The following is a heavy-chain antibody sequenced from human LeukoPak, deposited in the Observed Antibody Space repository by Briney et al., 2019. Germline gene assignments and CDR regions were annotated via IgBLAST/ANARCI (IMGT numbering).Heavy chain of an antibody. Sequence: ASVKVSCKASGYAFTSYDINWVRQATGQGLEWMGWMNPNSGNTGYAQKFQGRVTMTRNTSISTAYMELSSLRSEDTAVYYCLRIYSSTSCYWGGRGGGMDVWGQGTTVTVSS. CDR1: GYAFTSYD. V-gene: IGHV1-8*01. D-gene: IGHD2-2*01. CDR3: LRIYSSTSCYWGGRGGGMDV. J-gene: IGHJ6*02. CDR2: MNPNSGNT.